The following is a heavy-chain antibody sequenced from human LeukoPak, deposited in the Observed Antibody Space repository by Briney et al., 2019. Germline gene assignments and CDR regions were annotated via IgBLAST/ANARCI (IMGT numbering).Heavy chain of an antibody. CDR3: ARDGGQSNPPVRGLVDY. CDR1: GYTFTSYG. Sequence: ASVKVSCKASGYTFTSYGISWVRQAPGQGLEWMGWISAYNGNTNYAQKLQGRVTMTTDTSTSTAYMELRSLRPDDTAVYYCARDGGQSNPPVRGLVDYWGQGTLVTVSS. J-gene: IGHJ4*02. D-gene: IGHD3-10*01. V-gene: IGHV1-18*04. CDR2: ISAYNGNT.